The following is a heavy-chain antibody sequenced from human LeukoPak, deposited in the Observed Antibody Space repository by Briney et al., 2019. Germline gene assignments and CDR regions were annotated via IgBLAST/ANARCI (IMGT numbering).Heavy chain of an antibody. V-gene: IGHV3-21*01. Sequence: NPGGSLRLPCAASGFTFSSYSMNWVRQAPGKGLEWVSSISSSSSYIYYADSVKGRFTISRDNAKNSLYLQMNSLRAEDTAVYYCARDRVYYYDSSGYYPPLADAFDIWGQGTMLTVSS. CDR2: ISSSSSYI. J-gene: IGHJ3*02. CDR3: ARDRVYYYDSSGYYPPLADAFDI. CDR1: GFTFSSYS. D-gene: IGHD3-22*01.